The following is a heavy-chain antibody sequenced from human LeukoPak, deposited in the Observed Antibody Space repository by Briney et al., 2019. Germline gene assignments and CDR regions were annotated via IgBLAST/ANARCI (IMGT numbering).Heavy chain of an antibody. CDR1: GGSISSYY. CDR2: IYYSGST. CDR3: ATYYYDSSGYLMVY. J-gene: IGHJ4*02. Sequence: KPSETLFLTCTVSGGSISSYYWSWIRQPPGKGLEWIGYIYYSGSTNYNPSLKSRVTISVDTSKNQFSLKLSSVTAADTAVYYCATYYYDSSGYLMVYWGQGTLVTVSS. V-gene: IGHV4-59*01. D-gene: IGHD3-22*01.